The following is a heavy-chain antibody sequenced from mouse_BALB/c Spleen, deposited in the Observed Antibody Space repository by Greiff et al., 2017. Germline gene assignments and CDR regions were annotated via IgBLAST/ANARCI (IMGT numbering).Heavy chain of an antibody. J-gene: IGHJ4*01. Sequence: VQLKESGAELVRSGASVKLSCTASGFNINDYYMHWVKQRPEQGLEWIGWIDPENGDTEYAPKFQGKATMTADTSSNTAYLQLSSLTSEDTAVYYCNAWGNAMDYWGQGTSVTVSS. CDR3: NAWGNAMDY. V-gene: IGHV14-4*02. CDR2: IDPENGDT. CDR1: GFNINDYY.